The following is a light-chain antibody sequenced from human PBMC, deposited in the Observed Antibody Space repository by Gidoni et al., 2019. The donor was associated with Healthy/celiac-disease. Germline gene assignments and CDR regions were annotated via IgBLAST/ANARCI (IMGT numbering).Light chain of an antibody. Sequence: QSALTQPASVSGSPGQSITISCTGTSSDVGGYNYVSWYQQHPGKAPKLMIYDVSTRPSGVSNRFSGFKSGNTASLTISGLQAEDEADYYCSSYTSSSTLGVFGGGTKLTVL. CDR1: SSDVGGYNY. V-gene: IGLV2-14*01. J-gene: IGLJ2*01. CDR2: DVS. CDR3: SSYTSSSTLGV.